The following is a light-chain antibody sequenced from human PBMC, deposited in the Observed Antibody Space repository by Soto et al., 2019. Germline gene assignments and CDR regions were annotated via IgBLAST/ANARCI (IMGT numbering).Light chain of an antibody. CDR3: QQYSVYWT. J-gene: IGKJ1*01. V-gene: IGKV1-5*02. Sequence: DIQMTQSPSSLSASAVDRFTIIFRASQSVSTRLAWYQQKPGKAPKVLIYDASSWAGGVPSRFTGSGSGTEFTLTINSLQPDDFATYYCQQYSVYWTFGQGTKVDIK. CDR2: DAS. CDR1: QSVSTR.